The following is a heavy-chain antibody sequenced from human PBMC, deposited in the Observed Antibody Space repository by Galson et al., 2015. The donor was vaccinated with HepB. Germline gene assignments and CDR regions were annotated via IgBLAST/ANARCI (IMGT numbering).Heavy chain of an antibody. CDR1: GFTFSSYA. V-gene: IGHV3-30-3*01. CDR3: ASLVGATTLIFY. CDR2: ISYDGSNK. J-gene: IGHJ4*02. D-gene: IGHD1-26*01. Sequence: SLRLSCAASGFTFSSYAMHWVRQAPGKGLEWVAVISYDGSNKYYADSVKGRFTISRDNSKNTLYLQMNSLRAEDTAVYYCASLVGATTLIFYWGQGTLVTVSS.